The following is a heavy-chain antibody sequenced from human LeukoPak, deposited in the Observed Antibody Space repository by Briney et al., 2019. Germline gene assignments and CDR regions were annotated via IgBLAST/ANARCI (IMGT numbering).Heavy chain of an antibody. J-gene: IGHJ4*02. D-gene: IGHD3-3*01. CDR1: GGSISSGGYY. V-gene: IGHV4-31*03. CDR2: IYYSGST. CDR3: ARRIGSGYYTFDC. Sequence: PSQTLSLTCTVSGGSISSGGYYWSWIRQHPGKGLEWIGYIYYSGSTYYNPSLKSRVTISVDTSKNQFSLKLSSVTAADTAVYYCARRIGSGYYTFDCWGQGTLVTVSS.